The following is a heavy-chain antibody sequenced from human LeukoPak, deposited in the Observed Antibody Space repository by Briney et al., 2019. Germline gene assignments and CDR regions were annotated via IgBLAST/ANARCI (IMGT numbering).Heavy chain of an antibody. D-gene: IGHD3-16*01. CDR3: ARGPGGDDH. V-gene: IGHV3-53*01. CDR2: IYSGGST. Sequence: RPGGSLRLSCAASGFPVSAYYMSWVRQAPGKGLEWVSVIYSGGSTYYANSVGGRFTISRDNSKNTLFLQMNSLRAEDTAVYYCARGPGGDDHWGQGTLVTVSS. J-gene: IGHJ4*02. CDR1: GFPVSAYY.